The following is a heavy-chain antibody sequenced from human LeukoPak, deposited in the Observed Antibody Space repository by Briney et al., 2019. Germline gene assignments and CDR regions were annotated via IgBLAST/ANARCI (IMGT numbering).Heavy chain of an antibody. CDR2: ISSNGGST. J-gene: IGHJ4*02. Sequence: QSGGSLRLSCAASGFTFSSYAMHWVRQAPGKGLEYVSAISSNGGSTYYANSVKGRFTISRDNSKNTLYLQMGSLRAEDMAVYYCARESYGSGSYYKTILFRYWGQGTLVTVSS. CDR1: GFTFSSYA. CDR3: ARESYGSGSYYKTILFRY. V-gene: IGHV3-64*01. D-gene: IGHD3-10*01.